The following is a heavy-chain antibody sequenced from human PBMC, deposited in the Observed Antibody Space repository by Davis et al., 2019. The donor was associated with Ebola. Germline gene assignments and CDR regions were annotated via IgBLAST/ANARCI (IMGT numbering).Heavy chain of an antibody. CDR1: GGSISSYY. D-gene: IGHD3-10*01. Sequence: MPSETLSLTCTVSGGSISSYYWSWIRQPPGKGLEWIGSIYYSGSTYYNPSLKGRVTISVDTSKNQFSLKLSSVTAADTAVYYCARHAGSIYGMDVWGQGTMVTVSS. J-gene: IGHJ6*02. V-gene: IGHV4-59*05. CDR3: ARHAGSIYGMDV. CDR2: IYYSGST.